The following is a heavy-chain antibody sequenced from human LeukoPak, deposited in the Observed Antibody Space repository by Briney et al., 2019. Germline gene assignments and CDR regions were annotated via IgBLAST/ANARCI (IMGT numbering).Heavy chain of an antibody. V-gene: IGHV1-46*01. J-gene: IGHJ4*02. CDR3: ARDFSLVFDY. CDR2: INPSGGST. CDR1: GYTFTTFY. Sequence: ASVKVSCKASGYTFTTFYMYWVRQAPGQGLEWMGIINPSGGSTSYAQKFQGRVTMTRDMSTSTVYMELSSLRSEDTAVYYCARDFSLVFDYWGQGTLVTVSS. D-gene: IGHD3-3*01.